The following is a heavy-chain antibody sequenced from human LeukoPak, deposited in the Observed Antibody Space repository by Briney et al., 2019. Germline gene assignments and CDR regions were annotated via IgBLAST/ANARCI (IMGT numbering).Heavy chain of an antibody. CDR1: GFTFSNYG. Sequence: GGSLRLSCAASGFTFSNYGMSWVRLPPGKGLEWVSAISGSGGSTYYADSVKGRFTISRDNSKNTLYLQMNSLRAEDTAVYYCSKGNHDYGDYRGAFDVWGQGTMVTVPS. D-gene: IGHD4-17*01. V-gene: IGHV3-23*01. CDR3: SKGNHDYGDYRGAFDV. J-gene: IGHJ3*01. CDR2: ISGSGGST.